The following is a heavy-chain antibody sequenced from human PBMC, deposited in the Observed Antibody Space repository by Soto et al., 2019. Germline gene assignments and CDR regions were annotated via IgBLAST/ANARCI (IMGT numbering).Heavy chain of an antibody. CDR1: GGTFSSYA. D-gene: IGHD3-22*01. J-gene: IGHJ3*02. Sequence: QVQLVQSGAEVKKPGSSVKVSCKASGGTFSSYAISWVRQAPGQGLEWMGGIIPIFGTANYAQKFQGRVTITADESRSTAYMELSSLRSEDTAVYYCARDRGYYDSSGYYYHDAFDIWGQGTMVTVSS. V-gene: IGHV1-69*01. CDR3: ARDRGYYDSSGYYYHDAFDI. CDR2: IIPIFGTA.